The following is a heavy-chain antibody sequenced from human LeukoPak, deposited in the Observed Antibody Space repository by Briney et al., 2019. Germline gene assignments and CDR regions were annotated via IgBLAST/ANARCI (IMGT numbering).Heavy chain of an antibody. D-gene: IGHD3-10*01. CDR3: ARDAILWFGELEYYYYGMDV. V-gene: IGHV3-33*08. J-gene: IGHJ6*02. CDR1: GFTVSSNY. CDR2: IWYDGSNK. Sequence: PGGSLRLSCAASGFTVSSNYMSWVRQAPGKGLEWVAVIWYDGSNKYYADSVKGRFTISRDNSKNTLYLQMNSLRAEDTAVYYCARDAILWFGELEYYYYGMDVWGQGTTVTVSS.